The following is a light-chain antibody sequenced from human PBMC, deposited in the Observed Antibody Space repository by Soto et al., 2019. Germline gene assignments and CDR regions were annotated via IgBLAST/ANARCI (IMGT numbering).Light chain of an antibody. CDR2: SAS. J-gene: IGKJ5*01. CDR1: QSVSSSH. V-gene: IGKV3D-20*02. Sequence: EIVLTQSPGTLCLSPGERATLSCRASQSVSSSHLAWYQQKPGQAPRLLIYSASSRATGIPDRFSGSGSGTDFTLTISSLEPEDFAVYYCQQRSNWTPITFGQGTRLEIK. CDR3: QQRSNWTPIT.